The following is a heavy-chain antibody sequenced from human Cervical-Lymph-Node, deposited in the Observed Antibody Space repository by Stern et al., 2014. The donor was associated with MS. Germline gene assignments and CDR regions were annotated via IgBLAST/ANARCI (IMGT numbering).Heavy chain of an antibody. CDR3: TRARSSYDSTTQFDY. CDR2: IIPLFGTA. CDR1: GGTFKSYA. Sequence: VQLLESGAEVRKPGSSVKVSCKASGGTFKSYAINWVRQAPGQGLEWMGGIIPLFGTANYAQKFQGRVTITADESTSTAYMELSSLRSEDTAVYYCTRARSSYDSTTQFDYWGQGTLVTVSS. J-gene: IGHJ4*02. V-gene: IGHV1-69*01. D-gene: IGHD2/OR15-2a*01.